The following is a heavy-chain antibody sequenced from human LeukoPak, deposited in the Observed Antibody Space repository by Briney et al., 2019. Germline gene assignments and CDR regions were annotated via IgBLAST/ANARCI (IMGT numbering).Heavy chain of an antibody. CDR1: GGSFSGYY. Sequence: SETLSLTCGVYGGSFSGYYWTWIRQSPGMGLEWTGGIIHTGRTNYSPSLTSRVSLSVDTSKNQFSLELSSVTAADTAVYYCARGILVTVYAAFDYWGQGTLVTVSS. D-gene: IGHD2/OR15-2a*01. CDR2: IIHTGRT. J-gene: IGHJ4*02. V-gene: IGHV4-34*01. CDR3: ARGILVTVYAAFDY.